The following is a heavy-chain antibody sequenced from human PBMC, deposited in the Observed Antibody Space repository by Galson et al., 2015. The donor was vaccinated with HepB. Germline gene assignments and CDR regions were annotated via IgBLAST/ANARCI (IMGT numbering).Heavy chain of an antibody. CDR2: ISFDGRNS. V-gene: IGHV3-30-3*01. CDR3: ARSAAVRTATTTLA. Sequence: SLRLSCAASGFDFNDSSMHWVRQSPGKGLEWVAGISFDGRNSYYADSVKGRFIISRDSSKKTVYLQMNSLRSKDTAVYYCARSAAVRTATTTLAWGQGILVTVSS. D-gene: IGHD4-17*01. J-gene: IGHJ5*02. CDR1: GFDFNDSS.